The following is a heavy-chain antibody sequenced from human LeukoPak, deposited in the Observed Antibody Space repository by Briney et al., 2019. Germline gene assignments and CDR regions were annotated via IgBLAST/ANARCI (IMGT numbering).Heavy chain of an antibody. CDR1: GFTFSSYW. CDR2: INSDGTT. V-gene: IGHV3-74*01. J-gene: IGHJ4*02. Sequence: GGSLRLXCAASGFTFSSYWMHWVRQVPGKGLVWVSRINSDGTTSYADSVKGRFTISRNNAKNTLYLQMNNLRVEDTAVYYCARDGSLPDYWGQGTLVTVSS. CDR3: ARDGSLPDY.